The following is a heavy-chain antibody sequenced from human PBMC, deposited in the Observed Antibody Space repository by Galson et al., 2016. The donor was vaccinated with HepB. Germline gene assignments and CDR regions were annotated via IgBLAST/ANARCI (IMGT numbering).Heavy chain of an antibody. CDR1: GFTFSNYG. CDR2: ISYDGSHK. D-gene: IGHD3-22*01. Sequence: SLRLSCAASGFTFSNYGMHWVRQAPGKGLEWVAVISYDGSHKFYTDSVKGRFTISRDNSKNTLYLQMNSLRAEDTAVYYCAKEDSMIVVGGFDYWGQGTLVTVSS. CDR3: AKEDSMIVVGGFDY. J-gene: IGHJ4*02. V-gene: IGHV3-30*18.